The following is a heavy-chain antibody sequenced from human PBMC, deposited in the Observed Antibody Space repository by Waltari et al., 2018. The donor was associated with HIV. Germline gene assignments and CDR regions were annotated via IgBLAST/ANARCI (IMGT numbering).Heavy chain of an antibody. Sequence: EMELVESGGGLVQPGGSLRLSCAASGFTLDLYDMSWVRQAPGKGLELVSSIVSRSIYIYYAESMKGRLTSSRDNANNLLYLQMDNLRAEDTGLYYCARDVDCTVVGCPLGDDGFDLWGRGTMVTVSS. CDR1: GFTLDLYD. D-gene: IGHD2-21*01. J-gene: IGHJ3*01. V-gene: IGHV3-21*02. CDR3: ARDVDCTVVGCPLGDDGFDL. CDR2: IVSRSIYI.